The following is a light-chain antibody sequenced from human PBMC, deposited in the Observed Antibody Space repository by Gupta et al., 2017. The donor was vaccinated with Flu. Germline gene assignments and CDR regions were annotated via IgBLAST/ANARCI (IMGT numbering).Light chain of an antibody. Sequence: SGTISCTGTSSDVGGCNYVSWHKQHQGRAHKLIIYEVTKRPSGVPDRFSGSKSGSTASLSVSGRQEEEEADYYCSSYAVGNKRVFGTGTKGTVL. J-gene: IGLJ1*01. CDR2: EVT. V-gene: IGLV2-8*01. CDR3: SSYAVGNKRV. CDR1: SSDVGGCNY.